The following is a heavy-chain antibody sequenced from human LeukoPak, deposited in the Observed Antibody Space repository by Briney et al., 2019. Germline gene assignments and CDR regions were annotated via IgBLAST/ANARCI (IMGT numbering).Heavy chain of an antibody. CDR2: ISYDGSNN. Sequence: GGSLRLSCAASGFTFSSYGMHWVRQAPGKGLEWVALISYDGSNNHYADSVKGRVSISSDDSQNTLYLQMNSLRAEDTAVYYCAKDGATWRDPGAYWGQGTLVTVSS. D-gene: IGHD7-27*01. J-gene: IGHJ4*02. CDR1: GFTFSSYG. V-gene: IGHV3-30*18. CDR3: AKDGATWRDPGAY.